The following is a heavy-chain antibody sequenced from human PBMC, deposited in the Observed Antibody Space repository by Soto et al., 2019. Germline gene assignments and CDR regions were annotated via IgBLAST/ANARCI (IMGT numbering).Heavy chain of an antibody. Sequence: VGSLGVSCAASGFTFSSYAMSWVRQAPGKGPEWVSSITGSGGSTYYADSVKGRFTISRDNSKNTLDLQMNSLRAEDTAVYYCAKDQVYRYIDYWGQGTLVTVSS. D-gene: IGHD5-18*01. CDR3: AKDQVYRYIDY. CDR2: ITGSGGST. V-gene: IGHV3-23*01. J-gene: IGHJ4*02. CDR1: GFTFSSYA.